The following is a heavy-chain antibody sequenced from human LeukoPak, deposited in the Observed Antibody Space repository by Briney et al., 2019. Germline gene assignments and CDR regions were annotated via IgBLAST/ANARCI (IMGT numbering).Heavy chain of an antibody. Sequence: GGSLRLSCAASGFTFSSFLMHWVRQAPGKGLEWASAINSAGGDTFYADSVKGRFTISRDNSKNTLYLQMNSLRVEDTAVYYCATGGSGWYSPFNYWGQGTLVTVSS. D-gene: IGHD6-19*01. CDR1: GFTFSSFL. J-gene: IGHJ4*02. V-gene: IGHV3-23*01. CDR3: ATGGSGWYSPFNY. CDR2: INSAGGDT.